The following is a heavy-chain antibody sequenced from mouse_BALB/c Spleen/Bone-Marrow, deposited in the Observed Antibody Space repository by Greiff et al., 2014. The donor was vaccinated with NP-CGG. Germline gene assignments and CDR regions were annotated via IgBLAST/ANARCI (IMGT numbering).Heavy chain of an antibody. CDR1: GFNIKDTY. Sequence: EVMLVESGAELVKPGASVKLSCTASGFNIKDTYMHWVKQRPEQGLEWIGGIDPANGNTKYDPKFQGKATITADTSSNTACLQLSSLTSEDTAVYYCARWGKLGRGYFDVWGAGTTVTVSS. J-gene: IGHJ1*01. CDR3: ARWGKLGRGYFDV. V-gene: IGHV14-3*02. CDR2: IDPANGNT. D-gene: IGHD4-1*01.